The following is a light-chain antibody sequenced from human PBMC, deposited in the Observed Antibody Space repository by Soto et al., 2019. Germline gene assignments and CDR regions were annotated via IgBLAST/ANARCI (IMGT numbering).Light chain of an antibody. CDR3: RQTYSSPRT. CDR1: QTINNY. Sequence: DIQMTQSPSSLPASIGDRVTITCRASQTINNYLNWYQQGAGKAPKLLISGASSLQTGVPSRFIGSGSGTDFTLTISSLQPEDFATYFCRQTYSSPRTFGPGPKWISN. J-gene: IGKJ3*01. V-gene: IGKV1-39*01. CDR2: GAS.